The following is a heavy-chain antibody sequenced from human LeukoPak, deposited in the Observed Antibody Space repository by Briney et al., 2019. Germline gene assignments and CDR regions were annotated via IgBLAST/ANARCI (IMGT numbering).Heavy chain of an antibody. J-gene: IGHJ4*02. D-gene: IGHD6-13*01. Sequence: GESLRISCEGSGYSFTSYWIGWVRQMPGKGLEWMGIIYPGDSATRNSPSFQGQVTISADKSISTAYLQWSSLKASDTAMYYCARRYSDSWYVFDYWGQGTLVIVPS. CDR2: IYPGDSAT. CDR1: GYSFTSYW. CDR3: ARRYSDSWYVFDY. V-gene: IGHV5-51*01.